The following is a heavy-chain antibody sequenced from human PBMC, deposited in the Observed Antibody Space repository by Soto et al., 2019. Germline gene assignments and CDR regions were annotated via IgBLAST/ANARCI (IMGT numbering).Heavy chain of an antibody. Sequence: RLPCAVLGLKISGLCIRRVSKAKGKGLEKVANIKEDVSEKYYVDSVKGRFTISRDNAKNSLYLQMNSLRDEDTAVYYCARDPQFHSNYPPSIPYYYYYYGMDVWGQGTTVTVSS. CDR3: ARDPQFHSNYPPSIPYYYYYYGMDV. J-gene: IGHJ6*02. CDR1: GLKISGLC. D-gene: IGHD4-4*01. CDR2: IKEDVSEK. V-gene: IGHV3-7*01.